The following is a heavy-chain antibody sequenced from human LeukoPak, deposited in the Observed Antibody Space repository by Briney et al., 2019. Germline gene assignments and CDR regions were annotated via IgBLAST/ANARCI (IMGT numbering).Heavy chain of an antibody. CDR1: GFTFSSYS. D-gene: IGHD4-17*01. J-gene: IGHJ5*02. V-gene: IGHV3-23*01. Sequence: GGSLRLSCAASGFTFSSYSMNWVRQAPGKGLEWVSSIAATSGSTYYADSVKGRFSISRDNAKNTLYLQMNSLRAEDTALYYCAKAAYGDYVNWFDPWGQGTLVTVSS. CDR3: AKAAYGDYVNWFDP. CDR2: IAATSGST.